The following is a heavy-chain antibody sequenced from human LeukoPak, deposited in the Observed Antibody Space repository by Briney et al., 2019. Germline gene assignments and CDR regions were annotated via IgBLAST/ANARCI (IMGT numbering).Heavy chain of an antibody. CDR2: ISASNGNT. CDR1: GYSFTSYG. Sequence: VASAKVSCKASGYSFTSYGISWVRQAPGQGGEWRGWISASNGNTNYAQKLHGRVTMTTDTATSTATIELRSLRSDVTAVYYCARDSRASYDSSGYYYPFFDYWGQGTLVTVSS. CDR3: ARDSRASYDSSGYYYPFFDY. V-gene: IGHV1-18*01. J-gene: IGHJ4*02. D-gene: IGHD3-22*01.